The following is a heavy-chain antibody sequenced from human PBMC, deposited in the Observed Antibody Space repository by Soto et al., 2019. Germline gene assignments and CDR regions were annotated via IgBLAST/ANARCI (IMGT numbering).Heavy chain of an antibody. CDR1: GFTFSSYG. V-gene: IGHV3-33*01. J-gene: IGHJ6*02. CDR2: IWYDGSNK. Sequence: SGGSLRLSCAASGFTFSSYGMHWVRQAPGKGLEWVAVIWYDGSNKYYADSVKGRFTISRDNSKNTLYLQMNSLRAEDTAVYYCARDSAAGYYGMDVRGQVPTVPVSS. D-gene: IGHD6-13*01. CDR3: ARDSAAGYYGMDV.